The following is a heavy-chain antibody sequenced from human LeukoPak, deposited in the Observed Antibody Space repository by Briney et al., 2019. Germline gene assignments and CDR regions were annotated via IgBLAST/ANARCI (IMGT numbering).Heavy chain of an antibody. Sequence: GASVKVSCKASGYTFTGYYMHWVRQAPGQGLEWMGWINPNSGGTNYAQKFQGRVTMTRDTSISTAYMELGRLRSDDTAVYYCARDLVVVPAAIHYYYYMDVWGKGTTVTVSS. CDR1: GYTFTGYY. V-gene: IGHV1-2*02. D-gene: IGHD2-2*01. CDR2: INPNSGGT. J-gene: IGHJ6*03. CDR3: ARDLVVVPAAIHYYYYMDV.